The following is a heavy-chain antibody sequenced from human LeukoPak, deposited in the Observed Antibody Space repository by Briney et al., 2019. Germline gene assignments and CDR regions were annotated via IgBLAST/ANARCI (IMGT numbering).Heavy chain of an antibody. J-gene: IGHJ6*03. Sequence: GGSLRLSCAASGFTFSSYWMHWVRQAPGKGLVWVSRINSEGSSTSYADSVKGRFTISRDNAKNSLYLQMNSLRAEDTAVYYCARDRTHDFWSGYLYYYYYYMDVWGKGTTVTVSS. CDR2: INSEGSST. V-gene: IGHV3-74*01. CDR3: ARDRTHDFWSGYLYYYYYYMDV. CDR1: GFTFSSYW. D-gene: IGHD3-3*01.